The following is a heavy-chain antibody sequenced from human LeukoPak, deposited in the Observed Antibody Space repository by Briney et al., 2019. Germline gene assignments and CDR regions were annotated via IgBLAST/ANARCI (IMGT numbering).Heavy chain of an antibody. D-gene: IGHD2-21*02. CDR1: GGSFSGYY. J-gene: IGHJ6*02. Sequence: PSEALSLTCAVYGGSFSGYYWSWIRQPPGKGLEWIGEINHSGSTNYNPSLKSRVTISVDTSKNQFSLKLSSVTAADTAVYYCARAVRNHIVVVTAIRPHDGMDVWGQGTTVTVSS. CDR2: INHSGST. CDR3: ARAVRNHIVVVTAIRPHDGMDV. V-gene: IGHV4-34*01.